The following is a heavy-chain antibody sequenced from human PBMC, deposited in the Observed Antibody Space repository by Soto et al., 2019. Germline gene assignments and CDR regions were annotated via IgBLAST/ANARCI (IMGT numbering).Heavy chain of an antibody. J-gene: IGHJ3*01. V-gene: IGHV3-23*01. Sequence: GGSLRLSCAASASTIRRYAMSWVRQAPGKGLEWVSGITGNSARIYYADSVKGRFSISRDNSKNTLYLQMDTLRAEDTAVYYCAKNGDFDYDAFDVWGQGTVVTVS. CDR1: ASTIRRYA. CDR3: AKNGDFDYDAFDV. CDR2: ITGNSARI. D-gene: IGHD3-16*01.